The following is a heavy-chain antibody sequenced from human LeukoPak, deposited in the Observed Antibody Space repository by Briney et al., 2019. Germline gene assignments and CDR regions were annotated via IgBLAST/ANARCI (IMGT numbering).Heavy chain of an antibody. CDR3: AREGYYDSSGTLDY. CDR2: ISGTGTST. V-gene: IGHV3-23*01. CDR1: GFTFSSYA. J-gene: IGHJ4*02. Sequence: GGSLRLSCAASGFTFSSYAMSWVRQAPGKGLEWVSAISGTGTSTYYADSVKGRFTISRDNSKNTLYLQMNSLRAEDTAVYYCAREGYYDSSGTLDYWGQGTLVTVSS. D-gene: IGHD3-22*01.